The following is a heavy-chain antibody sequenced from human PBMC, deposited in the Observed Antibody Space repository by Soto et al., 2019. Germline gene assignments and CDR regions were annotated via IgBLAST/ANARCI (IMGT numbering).Heavy chain of an antibody. J-gene: IGHJ4*02. Sequence: GGSLRLSCSASGITFSDYYMTWIRQAPGKGLEWVPYISGSGGSTNYAHSVKGRFTISRDTSKNMLYLQMNSLRAEDTAVYYCAKDWYFGSTIFGLMFDYWGQGALVTVSS. V-gene: IGHV3-23*01. CDR1: GITFSDYY. CDR3: AKDWYFGSTIFGLMFDY. D-gene: IGHD3-3*01. CDR2: ISGSGGST.